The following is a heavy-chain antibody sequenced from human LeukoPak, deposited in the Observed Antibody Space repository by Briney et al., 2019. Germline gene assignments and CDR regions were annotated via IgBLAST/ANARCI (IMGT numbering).Heavy chain of an antibody. CDR1: GTSISLSNW. J-gene: IGHJ4*02. D-gene: IGHD3-10*01. V-gene: IGHV4-4*02. CDR2: IYHSGTT. CDR3: ARSYFGSGTFNGFDY. Sequence: SETLSLTCAVSGTSISLSNWWTWVRQPPGKGLEWNGEIYHSGTTNYNPSLKSRVTISLDKSRNQSSLNLNSVSAADTAVYYCARSYFGSGTFNGFDYWGQGTLVTVSS.